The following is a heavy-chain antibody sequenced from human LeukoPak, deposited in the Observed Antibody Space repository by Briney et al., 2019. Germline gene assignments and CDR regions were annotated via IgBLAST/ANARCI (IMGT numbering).Heavy chain of an antibody. J-gene: IGHJ6*02. CDR2: ISGSGGST. CDR1: GFTFSSYA. CDR3: ESEIFGFYGMDV. Sequence: GGSLRLSCAASGFTFSSYAMSWVRQAPGKGLEWVSAISGSGGSTYYADSVKGRFTISRDNSKNTLYLRMNSLRAEDTAVYYCESEIFGFYGMDVWGQGTTVTVSS. V-gene: IGHV3-23*01. D-gene: IGHD3-3*01.